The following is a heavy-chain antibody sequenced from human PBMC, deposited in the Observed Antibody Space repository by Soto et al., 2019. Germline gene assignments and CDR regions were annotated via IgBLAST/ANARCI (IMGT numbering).Heavy chain of an antibody. D-gene: IGHD1-26*01. J-gene: IGHJ4*02. V-gene: IGHV3-30*18. CDR2: MSSDGSKI. CDR1: GFDFTYYA. Sequence: QVQLVESGGGAVQPGESLRLSCVASGFDFTYYAMHWVRQAPGKGLESVAVMSSDGSKIHHTDSVKGRFTISRDKSKNTLYLQMNSLRKEDIAVYFCAKDEGVGGTLGLFDYWGQGTLVCVSS. CDR3: AKDEGVGGTLGLFDY.